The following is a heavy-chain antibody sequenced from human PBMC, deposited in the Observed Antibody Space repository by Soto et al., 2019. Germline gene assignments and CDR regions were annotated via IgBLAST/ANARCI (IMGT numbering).Heavy chain of an antibody. CDR3: AREGVGMILVGHDAFAI. J-gene: IGHJ3*02. CDR1: GYTFTNYA. CDR2: INAGNGNT. Sequence: ASVKVSCKASGYTFTNYAIHWVRQAPGQRLEWMGWINAGNGNTKYSQNFQGRVTITRDTSATTAYMELSSLTSEDTAVFYCAREGVGMILVGHDAFAIWGQGTMVTVSS. V-gene: IGHV1-3*01. D-gene: IGHD3-16*01.